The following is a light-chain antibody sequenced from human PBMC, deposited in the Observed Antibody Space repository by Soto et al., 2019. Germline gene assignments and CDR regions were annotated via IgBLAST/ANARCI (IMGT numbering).Light chain of an antibody. CDR1: SSDVGGYNY. CDR2: EVS. J-gene: IGLJ1*01. CDR3: SSYAGSNTRYV. Sequence: QSVLTQPPSASGSPGQSVTISCTGTSSDVGGYNYVSWYQQHPGKAPKLMIYEVSKRPSGVPDRFSGSKSGNTAFLTVSGLQAEDEADYYCSSYAGSNTRYVFGTGTKVTVL. V-gene: IGLV2-8*01.